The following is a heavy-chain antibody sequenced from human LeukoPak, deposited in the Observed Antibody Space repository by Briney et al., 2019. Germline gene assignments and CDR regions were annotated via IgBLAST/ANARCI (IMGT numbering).Heavy chain of an antibody. CDR3: ARQAAAGTSRWFDP. V-gene: IGHV4-39*01. Sequence: SETLSLTCTVSGGSISSSSYYWGWIRQPPGKGLEWIGSIYYSGSTYYNPSLKSRVTISVDTSKNQFSLKLSSVTAADTAVYYCARQAAAGTSRWFDPWGQGTLVTVSS. CDR1: GGSISSSSYY. J-gene: IGHJ5*02. CDR2: IYYSGST. D-gene: IGHD6-13*01.